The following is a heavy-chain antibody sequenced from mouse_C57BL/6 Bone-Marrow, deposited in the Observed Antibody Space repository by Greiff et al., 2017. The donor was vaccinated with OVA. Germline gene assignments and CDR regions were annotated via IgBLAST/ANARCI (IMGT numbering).Heavy chain of an antibody. CDR1: GYTFTDYY. CDR2: IFPGSGST. J-gene: IGHJ4*01. V-gene: IGHV1-75*01. Sequence: VQRVESGPELVKPGASVKISCKASGYTFTDYYINWVKQRPGQGLEWIGWIFPGSGSTYYNEKFKGKATLTVDKSSSTAYMLLSSLTSEDSAVYFCARSRDSSGYVGAMDYWGQGTSVTVSS. D-gene: IGHD3-2*02. CDR3: ARSRDSSGYVGAMDY.